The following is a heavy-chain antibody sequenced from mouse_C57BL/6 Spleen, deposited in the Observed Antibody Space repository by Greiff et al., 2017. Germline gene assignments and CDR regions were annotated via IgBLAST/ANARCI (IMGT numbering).Heavy chain of an antibody. D-gene: IGHD2-4*01. CDR3: AILYYDYDGYAMDY. V-gene: IGHV3-6*01. Sequence: EVKLQESGPGLVKPSQSLSLTCSVTGYSITSGYYWNWIRQFPGNKLEWMGYISYDGSNNYNPSLKNRISITRDTSKNQFFLKLNSVTTEDTATYYCAILYYDYDGYAMDYWGQGTSVTVSS. CDR2: ISYDGSN. J-gene: IGHJ4*01. CDR1: GYSITSGYY.